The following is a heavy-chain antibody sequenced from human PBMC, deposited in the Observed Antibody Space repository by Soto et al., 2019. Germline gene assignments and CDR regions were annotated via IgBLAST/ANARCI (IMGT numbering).Heavy chain of an antibody. CDR2: ISANGQGI. CDR3: AKDRNYPRDQFHY. CDR1: GFTFSTYA. D-gene: IGHD1-7*01. Sequence: VGSLRLSCAASGFTFSTYALSWVRQAPGKGLEWVSAISANGQGIYYADSVRGRLTISRDNSKNTIFLHMDSLRAEDTAVYYCAKDRNYPRDQFHYWGQGTLVTVSS. V-gene: IGHV3-23*01. J-gene: IGHJ4*02.